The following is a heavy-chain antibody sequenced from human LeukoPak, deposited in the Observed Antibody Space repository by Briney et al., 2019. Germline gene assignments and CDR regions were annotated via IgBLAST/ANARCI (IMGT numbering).Heavy chain of an antibody. V-gene: IGHV4-38-2*02. J-gene: IGHJ4*02. CDR1: GYSISSGYY. Sequence: SETLSLTCTVSGYSISSGYYWGWIRQPPGKGLEWIGSIYHSGSTYYNPSLKSRVTISVDTSKNQFSLKLSSVTAADTAVYYCASGWDFLSFDYWGQGTRVTVSS. CDR2: IYHSGST. D-gene: IGHD1-26*01. CDR3: ASGWDFLSFDY.